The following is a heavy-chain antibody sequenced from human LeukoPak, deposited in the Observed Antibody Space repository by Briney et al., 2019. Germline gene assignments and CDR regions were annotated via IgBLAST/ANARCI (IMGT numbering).Heavy chain of an antibody. CDR1: GFTFRNAW. J-gene: IGHJ4*02. CDR2: IKSKTDGGTT. D-gene: IGHD2/OR15-2a*01. V-gene: IGHV3-15*01. Sequence: GGSLRLFCAASGFTFRNAWMSWVREAPGKGLEWVGRIKSKTDGGTTAYAAPVKGRFTISRDDSKNTLYLQMNSLKPEDTAVYYCTTVFYGHLYYFDYWGQGTLVTVSS. CDR3: TTVFYGHLYYFDY.